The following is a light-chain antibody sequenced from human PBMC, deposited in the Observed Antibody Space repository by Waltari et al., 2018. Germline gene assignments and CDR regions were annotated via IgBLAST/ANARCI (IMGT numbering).Light chain of an antibody. V-gene: IGKV1-39*01. CDR2: AAS. Sequence: DIQMTQSPSSLSASVGDRVTISCRASQPISTYLNWYQQKPGKAPKLLIYAASSLQSGVQSRFSGGGSGTDFTLTISGLQAEDVALYYCHQYYTTPFTFGPGTTVDIK. J-gene: IGKJ3*01. CDR3: HQYYTTPFT. CDR1: QPISTY.